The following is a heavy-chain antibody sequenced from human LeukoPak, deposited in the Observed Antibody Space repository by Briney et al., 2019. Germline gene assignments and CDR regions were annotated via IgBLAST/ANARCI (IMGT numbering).Heavy chain of an antibody. Sequence: SETLSLTCTVSGCSISSYYWSWIRQPPGKGLEWIGYIYYSGSTNYNPSLKSRVTISVDTSKNQFSLKLSSVTAADTAVYYCARGGYCSGGSCYNWFDPWGREPWSPSPQ. J-gene: IGHJ5*02. CDR2: IYYSGST. D-gene: IGHD2-15*01. CDR3: ARGGYCSGGSCYNWFDP. V-gene: IGHV4-59*01. CDR1: GCSISSYY.